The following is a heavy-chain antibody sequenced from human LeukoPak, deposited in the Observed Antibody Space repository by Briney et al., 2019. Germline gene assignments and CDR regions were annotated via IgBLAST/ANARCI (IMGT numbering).Heavy chain of an antibody. J-gene: IGHJ6*03. Sequence: SETLSLTCTVSGGSISSSSYYWGWIRQPPGKGLGWIGSIYYSGSTYYNPSLKSRVTISVDTSKNQFSLKLSSVTAADTAVYYCARPYDFWSGYPTKRDMDVWGKGTTVTVSS. CDR2: IYYSGST. V-gene: IGHV4-39*01. D-gene: IGHD3-3*01. CDR1: GGSISSSSYY. CDR3: ARPYDFWSGYPTKRDMDV.